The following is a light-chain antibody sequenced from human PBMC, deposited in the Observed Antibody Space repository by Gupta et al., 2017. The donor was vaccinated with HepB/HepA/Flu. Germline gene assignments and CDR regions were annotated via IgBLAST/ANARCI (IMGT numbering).Light chain of an antibody. J-gene: IGKJ4*01. CDR3: QQTNSFPLT. Sequence: DIQMTQSPSSVSPSVGDRVTITCRESQNIYNWLAWYQQKPGKAPKLLIYTASTLQSGVPSRFSGTGSGTHFTLTISSLQPEDFATYYCQQTNSFPLTFGGGTRVEIK. CDR1: QNIYNW. V-gene: IGKV1-12*01. CDR2: TAS.